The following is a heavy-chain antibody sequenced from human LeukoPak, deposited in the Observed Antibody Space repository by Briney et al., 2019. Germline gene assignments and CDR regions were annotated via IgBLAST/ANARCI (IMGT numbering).Heavy chain of an antibody. V-gene: IGHV4-31*03. Sequence: SETLSLTCTVSGGSISSGGYYWSWIRQHPGKGLEWIGYTYYSGSTYYNPSLKSRVTISVDTSKNQFSLKLSSVTAADTAVYYCARGYSSKSYYFDYWGQGTLVTVSS. D-gene: IGHD5-18*01. J-gene: IGHJ4*02. CDR3: ARGYSSKSYYFDY. CDR2: TYYSGST. CDR1: GGSISSGGYY.